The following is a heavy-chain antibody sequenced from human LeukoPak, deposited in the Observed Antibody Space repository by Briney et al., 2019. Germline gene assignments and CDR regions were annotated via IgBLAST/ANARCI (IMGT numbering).Heavy chain of an antibody. CDR3: ARGSSGYSSSWLNWYFDL. CDR1: GGSISSGGYY. J-gene: IGHJ2*01. Sequence: SETLSLTCTVSGGSISSGGYYWSWIRQPPGKGLEWIGYIYHSGSTYYNPSLKSRVTISVDRSKNQFSLKLSSVTAADTAVYYCARGSSGYSSSWLNWYFDLWGRGTLVTVSS. V-gene: IGHV4-30-2*01. CDR2: IYHSGST. D-gene: IGHD6-13*01.